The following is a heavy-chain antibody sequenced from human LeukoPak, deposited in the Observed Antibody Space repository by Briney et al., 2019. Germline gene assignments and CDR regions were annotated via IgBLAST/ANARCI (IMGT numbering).Heavy chain of an antibody. V-gene: IGHV3-21*04. CDR3: AKEGTAMVTYYYYGMDV. CDR1: GFTFSSYS. D-gene: IGHD5-18*01. Sequence: PGGSLRLSCAASGFTFSSYSMNWVRQAPGKGLEWVSSISSSSSYIYYADSVKGRFTISRDNSKNTLYLQMNSLRAEDTAVYYCAKEGTAMVTYYYYGMDVWGQGTTVTVSS. J-gene: IGHJ6*02. CDR2: ISSSSSYI.